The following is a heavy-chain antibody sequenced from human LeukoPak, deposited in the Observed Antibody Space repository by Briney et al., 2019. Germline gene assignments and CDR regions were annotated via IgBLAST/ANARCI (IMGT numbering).Heavy chain of an antibody. V-gene: IGHV3-23*01. CDR2: ISGSGDST. D-gene: IGHD6-19*01. J-gene: IGHJ4*02. CDR1: GFTFSSYA. Sequence: PGGSLRLSCADSGFTFSSYAMSWVRQAPGKGLEWVSAISGSGDSTYYADSVKGRFTISRDNSKNTVYLQMNSLRAEDTAVYYCAKVSQWLQNLDYWGQGTLVTVSS. CDR3: AKVSQWLQNLDY.